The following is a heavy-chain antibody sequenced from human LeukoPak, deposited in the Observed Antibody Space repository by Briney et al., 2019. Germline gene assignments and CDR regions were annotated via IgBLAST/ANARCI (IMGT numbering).Heavy chain of an antibody. CDR1: GFTFSDYF. J-gene: IGHJ6*03. D-gene: IGHD2-15*01. CDR2: ITNNGRKT. V-gene: IGHV3-11*01. CDR3: ARVLRYCSGGNCYSGGLGYMDV. Sequence: PGGSLRLSCAASGFTFSDYFMGWVRQAPGKGLEWVSYITNNGRKTYYADSMKGRFTISRDNAKNSLFLQMNSLRAEDTAVYYCARVLRYCSGGNCYSGGLGYMDVWGKGTTVTISS.